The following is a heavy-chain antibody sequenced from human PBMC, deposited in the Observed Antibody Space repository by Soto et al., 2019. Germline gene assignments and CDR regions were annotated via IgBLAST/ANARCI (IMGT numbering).Heavy chain of an antibody. CDR3: ARPSSSGSYYY. V-gene: IGHV1-24*01. J-gene: IGHJ6*01. D-gene: IGHD3-10*01. CDR2: FDPEDGET. Sequence: ASLNLYLTVSGYTITEYLSRRGRQKTEKGLEWMGGFDPEDGETIYAQKFQGRVSMTTDTSTSTAYMELWSLRSDDTAVYYCARPSSSGSYYY. CDR1: GYTITEYL.